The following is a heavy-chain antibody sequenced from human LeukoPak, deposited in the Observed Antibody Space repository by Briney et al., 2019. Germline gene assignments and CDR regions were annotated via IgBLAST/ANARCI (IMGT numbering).Heavy chain of an antibody. CDR2: ISNGGGST. J-gene: IGHJ4*02. CDR1: GFTLSSYP. V-gene: IGHV3-23*01. D-gene: IGHD3-3*01. CDR3: ATGGPGFLEWLPLDN. Sequence: GGSLRLSCAASGFTLSSYPVTWVRQAPGKGLEWVSAISNGGGSTNYADSVKGRFTISRDNPMNTVFLQINSLRAEDTAVYYCATGGPGFLEWLPLDNWGQGTLATVSS.